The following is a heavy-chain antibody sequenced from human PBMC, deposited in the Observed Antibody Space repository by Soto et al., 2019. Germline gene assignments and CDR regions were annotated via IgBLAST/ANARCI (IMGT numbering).Heavy chain of an antibody. CDR2: FSYSGSS. CDR3: AKTTMIRGVQVXDY. CDR1: GGSISSSSYY. Sequence: PSDTLSLTCNASGGSISSSSYYWGWIRQPPGKGLEWIGSFSYSGSSYYNPSLKSRVTRSADTSKNQFSLKLSSVTATDTAVYYCAKTTMIRGVQVXDYWGQGTLVT. V-gene: IGHV4-39*01. D-gene: IGHD3-10*01. J-gene: IGHJ4*02.